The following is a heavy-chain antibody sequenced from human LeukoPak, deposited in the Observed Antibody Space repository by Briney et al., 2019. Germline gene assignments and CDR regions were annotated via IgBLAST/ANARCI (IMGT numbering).Heavy chain of an antibody. V-gene: IGHV3-30*02. CDR1: GFTFSSYG. CDR3: AKKRPGDGDIFDY. D-gene: IGHD2-21*02. Sequence: GGSLRLSCAASGFTFSSYGMHWIRQAPGRGLEWVAYIQYSGGIRKYADSVKGRFTISRDNSKNTLLLQMNTLKTGDTAVYYCAKKRPGDGDIFDYWGQGTLLTVSS. CDR2: IQYSGGIR. J-gene: IGHJ4*02.